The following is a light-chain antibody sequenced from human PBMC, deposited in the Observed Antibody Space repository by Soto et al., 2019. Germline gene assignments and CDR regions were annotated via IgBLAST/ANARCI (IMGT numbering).Light chain of an antibody. CDR3: QQRFSWRS. Sequence: EIVMTQSPATLSVSPGERATLSCRASQSVTSNLAWYQQKPGQAPRLLMYGVSTRATGIPARFGGSGSATEFTLTISSLEPEDFAVYYCQQRFSWRSFGPGTRVDFK. V-gene: IGKV3-15*01. CDR1: QSVTSN. CDR2: GVS. J-gene: IGKJ3*01.